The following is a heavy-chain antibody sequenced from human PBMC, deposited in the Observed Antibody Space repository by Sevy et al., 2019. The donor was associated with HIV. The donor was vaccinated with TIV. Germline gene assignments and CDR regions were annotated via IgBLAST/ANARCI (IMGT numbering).Heavy chain of an antibody. D-gene: IGHD1-1*01. CDR1: GFTFGDYA. V-gene: IGHV3-49*04. CDR2: LKSKASGGKL. Sequence: GGSLRLSCAASGFTFGDYAMNWVRQAPGKGLEWVAFLKSKASGGKLHHAASVQGRFTISMDDSKNIAYLQMNDLKTEYTTVYYCTRWKGEQSIFDYWGQGSLVTVSS. J-gene: IGHJ4*02. CDR3: TRWKGEQSIFDY.